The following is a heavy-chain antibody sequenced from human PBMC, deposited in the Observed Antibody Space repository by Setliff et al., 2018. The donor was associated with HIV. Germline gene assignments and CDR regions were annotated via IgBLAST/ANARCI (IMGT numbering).Heavy chain of an antibody. Sequence: ETLSLTCTLSYGSISSSYYFWGWIRQPPGKGLEWIGSIYHSGSTYYNPSLKSRVTISVNTSKNQFALKLSSVTAADTAVYYCARLLNYYGSWFDPWGQGTLVTVSS. CDR3: ARLLNYYGSWFDP. CDR1: YGSISSSYYF. J-gene: IGHJ5*02. CDR2: IYHSGST. V-gene: IGHV4-39*01. D-gene: IGHD3-10*01.